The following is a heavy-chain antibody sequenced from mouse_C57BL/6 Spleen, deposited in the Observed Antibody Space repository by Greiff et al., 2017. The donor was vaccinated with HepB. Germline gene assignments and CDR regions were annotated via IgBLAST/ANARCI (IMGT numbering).Heavy chain of an antibody. CDR2: ISSGSSTI. CDR3: AGGSRRGWYFDV. J-gene: IGHJ1*03. D-gene: IGHD1-1*01. Sequence: DVKLVESGGGLVKPGGSLKLSCAASGFTFSDYGMHWVRQAPEKGLEWVAYISSGSSTIYYADTVKGRFTISRDNAKNTLFLQMTSLRSEDTAMYYCAGGSRRGWYFDVWGTGTTVTVSS. CDR1: GFTFSDYG. V-gene: IGHV5-17*01.